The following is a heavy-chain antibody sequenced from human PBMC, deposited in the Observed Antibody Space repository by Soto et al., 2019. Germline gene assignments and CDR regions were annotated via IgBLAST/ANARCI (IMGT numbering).Heavy chain of an antibody. D-gene: IGHD6-19*01. Sequence: EVQLVESGGGLVQPGRSLRLSCAASGFTFDDYAMHWVRQAPGKGLEWVSGISWNSGSIGYADSVKGRFTISRDNSKNTLYLQMNSLRAEDTAVYYCAKEAAFLSSGMDYWGQGTLVTVSS. CDR2: ISWNSGSI. CDR3: AKEAAFLSSGMDY. V-gene: IGHV3-9*01. CDR1: GFTFDDYA. J-gene: IGHJ4*02.